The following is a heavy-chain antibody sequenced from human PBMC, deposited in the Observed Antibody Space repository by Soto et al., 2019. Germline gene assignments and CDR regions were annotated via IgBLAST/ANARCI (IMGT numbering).Heavy chain of an antibody. Sequence: EASVKVSCKASGYTFTSYAIHWVRQAPGQRLEWMGWINAGNGNTKYSQKFQGRVTITRDTSASTAYMELSSLRSEDTAVYYCARDGEDYIWGSYRRRGDAFDIWGQGTMVTVSS. D-gene: IGHD3-16*02. CDR1: GYTFTSYA. J-gene: IGHJ3*02. V-gene: IGHV1-3*01. CDR3: ARDGEDYIWGSYRRRGDAFDI. CDR2: INAGNGNT.